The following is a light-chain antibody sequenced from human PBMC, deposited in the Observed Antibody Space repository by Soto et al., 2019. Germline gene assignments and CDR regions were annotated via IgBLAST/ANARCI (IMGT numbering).Light chain of an antibody. CDR2: EVT. CDR3: SSYAGSSNLV. Sequence: QCALTQPPSASGSPGQSVTISCTGTSSDVGGYNFVSWYQQHPGKAPKLMIYEVTKRPSGVPDRFSGSKSGNTASLTVSGLQAEDEADYYCSSYAGSSNLVFGGGTKVTVL. J-gene: IGLJ2*01. V-gene: IGLV2-8*01. CDR1: SSDVGGYNF.